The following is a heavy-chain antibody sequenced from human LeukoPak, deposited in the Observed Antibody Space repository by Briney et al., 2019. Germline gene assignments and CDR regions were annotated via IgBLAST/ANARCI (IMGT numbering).Heavy chain of an antibody. D-gene: IGHD3-10*01. J-gene: IGHJ4*02. Sequence: GGSLRLSCAASGFTFSSYSMNWVRQAPGKGLEWVSSISSSSSYIYYADSVKGRFTISRDNAKNSLYLQMNSLRAEDTAVYYCAKGYYGSGSYGWFDYWGQGTLVTVSS. V-gene: IGHV3-21*04. CDR2: ISSSSSYI. CDR1: GFTFSSYS. CDR3: AKGYYGSGSYGWFDY.